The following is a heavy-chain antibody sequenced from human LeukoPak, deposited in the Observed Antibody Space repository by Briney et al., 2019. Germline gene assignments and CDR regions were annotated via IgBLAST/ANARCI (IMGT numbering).Heavy chain of an antibody. V-gene: IGHV1-2*02. CDR3: ARFSVGGRYDFDY. J-gene: IGHJ4*02. CDR2: ISPNSGAT. D-gene: IGHD3-9*01. Sequence: ASVKVSCKAYSYTFTAYYLHCVRQAPGQGLEGRGWISPNSGATKYAQKFQDRVTMTRDTSINTAYMELSRLRSDDTAVYYCARFSVGGRYDFDYWGQGTLVTVSS. CDR1: SYTFTAYY.